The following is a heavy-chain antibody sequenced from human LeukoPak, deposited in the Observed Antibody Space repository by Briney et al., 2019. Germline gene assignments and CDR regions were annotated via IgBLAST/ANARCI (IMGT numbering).Heavy chain of an antibody. CDR1: GYPLTSYG. CDR3: ARSEPEVRGVMRPYYYYGMDG. Sequence: SVKVSLQAFGYPLTSYGFSRVRQAPGPGLGRVGGISAYNGNNNYAQKLQGQVTMTTDTSTSTAYMELRILRSDEPAVYYCARSEPEVRGVMRPYYYYGMDGWGKRAKVTVS. J-gene: IGHJ6*04. CDR2: ISAYNGNN. D-gene: IGHD3-10*01. V-gene: IGHV1-18*04.